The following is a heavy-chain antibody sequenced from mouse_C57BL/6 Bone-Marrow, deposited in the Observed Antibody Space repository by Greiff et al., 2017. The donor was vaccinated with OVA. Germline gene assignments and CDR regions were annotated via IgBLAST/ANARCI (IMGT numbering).Heavy chain of an antibody. V-gene: IGHV5-12*01. CDR1: GFTFSDYY. Sequence: EVHLVESGGGLVQPGGSLKLSCAASGFTFSDYYMYWVRQTPEKRLEWVAYISNGGGSTYYPDTVKGRFTISRDNAKTTLYLQMSRLKSEDTAMYYCERPYYYGSRRAYWGQGTLVTVSA. CDR2: ISNGGGST. CDR3: ERPYYYGSRRAY. D-gene: IGHD1-1*01. J-gene: IGHJ3*01.